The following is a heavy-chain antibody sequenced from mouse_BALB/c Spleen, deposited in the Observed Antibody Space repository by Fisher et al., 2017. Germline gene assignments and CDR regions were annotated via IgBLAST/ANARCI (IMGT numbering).Heavy chain of an antibody. Sequence: RFTISRDNAKNTLYLQMSSLKSEDTAMYYCARVNLDYAMDYWGQGTSVTVSS. V-gene: IGHV5-6-3*01. CDR3: ARVNLDYAMDY. J-gene: IGHJ4*01.